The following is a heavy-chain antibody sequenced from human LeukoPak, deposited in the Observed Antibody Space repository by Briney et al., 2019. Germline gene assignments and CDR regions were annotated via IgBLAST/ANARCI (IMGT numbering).Heavy chain of an antibody. CDR2: ISSSSSYI. J-gene: IGHJ4*02. Sequence: GGSLRLSCAASGFTFSSYSMNWVRQAPGKGLEWVSSISSSSSYIYYADSVEGRFTISRDNAKNSLYLQMNSLRAEDTAVYYCAKTTYDSSGNDYWGQGTLVTVPS. CDR1: GFTFSSYS. D-gene: IGHD3-22*01. V-gene: IGHV3-21*01. CDR3: AKTTYDSSGNDY.